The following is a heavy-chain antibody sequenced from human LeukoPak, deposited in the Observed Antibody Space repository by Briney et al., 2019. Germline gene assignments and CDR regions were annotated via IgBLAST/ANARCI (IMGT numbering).Heavy chain of an antibody. V-gene: IGHV3-48*03. Sequence: TGGSLRLSCAASGFTFSSYEMNWVRQAPGKGLEWVSYISSSGSTIYYADSVKGRFTISRDNAKNSLYLQMNSLRAEDTAVYYCARDRGGYNSYYFDYWGQGTLVTVSS. J-gene: IGHJ4*02. CDR3: ARDRGGYNSYYFDY. CDR1: GFTFSSYE. CDR2: ISSSGSTI. D-gene: IGHD5-24*01.